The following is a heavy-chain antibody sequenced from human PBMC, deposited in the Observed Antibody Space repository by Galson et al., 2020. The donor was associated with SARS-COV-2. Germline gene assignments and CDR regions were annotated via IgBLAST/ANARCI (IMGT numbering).Heavy chain of an antibody. J-gene: IGHJ5*02. Sequence: SETLSLTCTVSGGSISSSSYYWGWIRQPPGKGLEWIGSIYYSGSTYYNPSLKSRVTISVDTSKNQFSLKLSSVTAADTAVYYCASVSSWYGSGWFGPWGQGTLVTVSS. D-gene: IGHD6-13*01. CDR2: IYYSGST. CDR1: GGSISSSSYY. V-gene: IGHV4-39*07. CDR3: ASVSSWYGSGWFGP.